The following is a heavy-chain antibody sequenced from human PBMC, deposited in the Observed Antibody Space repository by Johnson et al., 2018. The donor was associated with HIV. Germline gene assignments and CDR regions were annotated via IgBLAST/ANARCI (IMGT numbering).Heavy chain of an antibody. CDR2: ISWNRGSI. Sequence: VQLVESGGGVVQPGRSLRLSCVASGFTFHSYAMHWVRQAPGKGLEWVSGISWNRGSIGYADSVKGRFTVPRDNSKNTLYLQMNSLRAEDTAVYYCARGRGALDIWGQGTKVTVSS. D-gene: IGHD3-16*01. CDR3: ARGRGALDI. V-gene: IGHV3-9*01. CDR1: GFTFHSYA. J-gene: IGHJ3*02.